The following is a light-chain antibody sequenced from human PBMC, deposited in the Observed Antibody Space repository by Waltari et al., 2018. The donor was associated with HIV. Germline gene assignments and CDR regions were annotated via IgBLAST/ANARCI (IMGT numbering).Light chain of an antibody. Sequence: QSVLTQPPSVSTAPGQSVTISCTGISSTIGAGHPVHWYQQLPGTAPKLLIYGNSNRPSGVPDRFSGSKSGTSASLAITGLQAEDEADYYCQSYDSSLRGSVFGGGTKLTVL. J-gene: IGLJ2*01. CDR1: SSTIGAGHP. CDR2: GNS. CDR3: QSYDSSLRGSV. V-gene: IGLV1-40*01.